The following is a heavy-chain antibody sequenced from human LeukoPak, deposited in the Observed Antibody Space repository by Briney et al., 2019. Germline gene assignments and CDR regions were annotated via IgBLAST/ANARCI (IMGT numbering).Heavy chain of an antibody. D-gene: IGHD1-1*01. CDR1: GFTFSSYA. Sequence: GRSLRLSCAASGFTFSSYAMHWVRQAPGKGLEWVAVISYDGSNKYYADSVKGRFTISRDNSKNTLYLQINSLRAEDTAIYYCARDGYPDGFDIWGQGTMVTVSS. V-gene: IGHV3-30*04. J-gene: IGHJ3*02. CDR2: ISYDGSNK. CDR3: ARDGYPDGFDI.